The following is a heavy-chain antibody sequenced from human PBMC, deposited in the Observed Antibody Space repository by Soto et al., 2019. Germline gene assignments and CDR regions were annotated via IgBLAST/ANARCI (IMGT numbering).Heavy chain of an antibody. CDR2: IYPGDSDT. Sequence: GESLKISCKGSGYSFTSYWIGWVRQMPGKDLEWMGIIYPGDSDTRYSPSFQGQVTISADKSISTAYLQWSSLKASDTAMYYCARISAPVAGTFYYYGMDVWGQGTTVTVSS. CDR1: GYSFTSYW. D-gene: IGHD6-13*01. J-gene: IGHJ6*02. V-gene: IGHV5-51*01. CDR3: ARISAPVAGTFYYYGMDV.